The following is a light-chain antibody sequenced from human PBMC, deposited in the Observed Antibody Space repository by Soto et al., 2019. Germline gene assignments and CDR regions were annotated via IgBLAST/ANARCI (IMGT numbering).Light chain of an antibody. CDR2: DAS. CDR3: QQRSNWLIT. Sequence: EIVLTQSPATLSLSPGERATLSCRASQSVSSYLAWYQQKPGQAPRLLIYDASNMATGIPARFSGSGSGTDFTLTISSLEPEDFAVYYCQQRSNWLITFGQGTRLEMK. V-gene: IGKV3-11*01. J-gene: IGKJ5*01. CDR1: QSVSSY.